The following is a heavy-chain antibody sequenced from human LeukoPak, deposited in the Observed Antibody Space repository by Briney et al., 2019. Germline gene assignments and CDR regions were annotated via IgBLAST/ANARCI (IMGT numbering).Heavy chain of an antibody. Sequence: SETLSLTCAVSGYSISSGYYWGWIRPPPGKGLEWIGSIYHSGSTYYNPSLRSRVTISVDTSKNQFSLKLSSVTAADTAVYFCAAGWGIDSFDFWGHGTMVIVSS. CDR3: AAGWGIDSFDF. CDR1: GYSISSGYY. CDR2: IYHSGST. J-gene: IGHJ3*01. D-gene: IGHD6-19*01. V-gene: IGHV4-38-2*01.